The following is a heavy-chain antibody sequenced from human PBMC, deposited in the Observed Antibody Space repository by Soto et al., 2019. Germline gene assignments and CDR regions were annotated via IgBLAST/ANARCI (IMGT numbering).Heavy chain of an antibody. CDR2: INHSGST. Sequence: PSETLSLTCAVYGGSFSGYYWSWIRQPPGKGLEWIGEINHSGSTNYNPSLKSRVTISVDTSKNQFSLKLSSVTAADTAVYYCAREREYGDLDYWGQGTLVTVSS. D-gene: IGHD4-17*01. CDR3: AREREYGDLDY. V-gene: IGHV4-34*01. J-gene: IGHJ4*02. CDR1: GGSFSGYY.